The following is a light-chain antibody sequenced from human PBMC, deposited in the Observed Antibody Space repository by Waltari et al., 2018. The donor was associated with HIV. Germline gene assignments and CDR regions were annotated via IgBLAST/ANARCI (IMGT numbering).Light chain of an antibody. V-gene: IGLV2-23*02. CDR3: CSYAGSSSNYV. CDR2: EVS. J-gene: IGLJ1*01. Sequence: QSALTQPASVSGSPGQSITISCTGTSSDVGSYNLVSWYQQHPGKAPKLMSYEVSKRPSGVSNRFSGSKSGNTASLSISGLQAEDEADYYCCSYAGSSSNYVFGTGTKVTVL. CDR1: SSDVGSYNL.